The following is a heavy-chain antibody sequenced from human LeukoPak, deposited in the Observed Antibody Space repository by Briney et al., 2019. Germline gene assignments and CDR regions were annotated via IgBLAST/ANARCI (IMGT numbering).Heavy chain of an antibody. J-gene: IGHJ4*02. Sequence: GGSLRLSCAASGFTFSSYAMHWVRQAPGKGLEWVAVISYDGSNKYYADSVKGRFTISRDNSKNTLYLQMNSLRAEDTAVYCCARDGPYDSSGWYRRYYFDYWGQGTLVTVSS. CDR3: ARDGPYDSSGWYRRYYFDY. CDR2: ISYDGSNK. CDR1: GFTFSSYA. D-gene: IGHD6-19*01. V-gene: IGHV3-30*04.